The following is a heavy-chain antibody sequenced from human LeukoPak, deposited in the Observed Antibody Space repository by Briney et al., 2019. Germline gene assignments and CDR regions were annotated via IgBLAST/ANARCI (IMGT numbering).Heavy chain of an antibody. Sequence: GGSLRLSCAASGFTFSSYTMHWVRQAPGKGLEWVAVISYDGSNKLYADSVKGGFTISRDNSKNTLYLQMNSLRAEDTAVYYCATSLPDYGSGLYWGQGTLVTVSS. J-gene: IGHJ4*02. CDR2: ISYDGSNK. CDR1: GFTFSSYT. D-gene: IGHD3-10*01. CDR3: ATSLPDYGSGLY. V-gene: IGHV3-30*04.